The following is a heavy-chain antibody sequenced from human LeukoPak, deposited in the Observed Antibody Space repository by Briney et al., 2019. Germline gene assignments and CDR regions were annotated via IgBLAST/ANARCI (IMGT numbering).Heavy chain of an antibody. J-gene: IGHJ6*02. CDR3: ARLCSSTSCPLDV. V-gene: IGHV4-34*01. Sequence: SETLSLTCAVYGGSFSGYYWSWIRQPPGKGLEWIGEINHSGSTNCNPSLKSRVTISVDTSKNQFSLKLSSVTAADTAVYYCARLCSSTSCPLDVWGQGTTVTVSS. CDR2: INHSGST. D-gene: IGHD2-2*01. CDR1: GGSFSGYY.